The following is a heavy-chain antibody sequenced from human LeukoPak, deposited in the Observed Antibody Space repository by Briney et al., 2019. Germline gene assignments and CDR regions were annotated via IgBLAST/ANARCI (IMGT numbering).Heavy chain of an antibody. CDR2: IKGRADGGTT. CDR3: TTGEGYGWGNYNDY. J-gene: IGHJ4*02. V-gene: IGHV3-15*01. Sequence: PGGSLRLTCTASGFTFTNAWMSWVRQAPGKGLEWVGRIKGRADGGTTEHAALVKGRFTLSRDDSKNTLYLQMNSLKTEDTAIYYCTTGEGYGWGNYNDYWAQGTLVTVSS. D-gene: IGHD3-10*01. CDR1: GFTFTNAW.